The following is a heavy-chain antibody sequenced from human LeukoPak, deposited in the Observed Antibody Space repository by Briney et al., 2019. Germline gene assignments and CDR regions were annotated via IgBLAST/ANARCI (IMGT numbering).Heavy chain of an antibody. CDR3: AREILGSGWFDAFDI. V-gene: IGHV4-34*01. D-gene: IGHD6-19*01. CDR2: INHSGST. Sequence: PSETLSLTCAVYGGSFSGYYWSWLRQPPGKGLEWIGEINHSGSTNYNPSLKSRVTISVDTSKNQFSLKLSSVTAADTAVYYCAREILGSGWFDAFDIWGQGTMVTVSS. J-gene: IGHJ3*02. CDR1: GGSFSGYY.